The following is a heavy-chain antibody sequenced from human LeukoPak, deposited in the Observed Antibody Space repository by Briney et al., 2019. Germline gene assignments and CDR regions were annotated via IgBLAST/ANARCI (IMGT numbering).Heavy chain of an antibody. CDR2: LFGGGDT. CDR1: GFSVSDNY. J-gene: IGHJ4*02. CDR3: ARGQRTSVTLYYFDF. V-gene: IGHV3-66*01. Sequence: PGGSMRLSCAVSGFSVSDNYMTWDRQAPGKGLEWVSVLFGGGDTYYGDSVKGRFAISRDNSKNTVYLQMKSLRAEDTAVYYCARGQRTSVTLYYFDFWGPGTLVSVSS. D-gene: IGHD4-17*01.